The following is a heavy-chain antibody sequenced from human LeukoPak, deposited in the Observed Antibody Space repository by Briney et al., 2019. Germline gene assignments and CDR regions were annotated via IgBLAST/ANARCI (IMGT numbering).Heavy chain of an antibody. J-gene: IGHJ6*03. CDR1: GGSFSNYY. CDR2: INDSGRI. D-gene: IGHD1-7*01. CDR3: ARRWNYGRNYYIDV. Sequence: PSETLSLTCAVYGGSFSNYYWSWIRQPPGKGLEWIGEINDSGRINYNPSLMSRVTASVDTSKNQFSLMLTSVTATDTAVYYCARRWNYGRNYYIDVWGNGATVSVSS. V-gene: IGHV4-34*01.